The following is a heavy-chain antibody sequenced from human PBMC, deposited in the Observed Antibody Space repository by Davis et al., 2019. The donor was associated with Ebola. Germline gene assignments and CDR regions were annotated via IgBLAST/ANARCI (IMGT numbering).Heavy chain of an antibody. V-gene: IGHV3-23*01. CDR3: TLLQEHL. J-gene: IGHJ6*01. CDR2: ISGSGGST. Sequence: GESLKISCTDSVITFSSYAMTWVRQAPGKGLEWVSAISGSGGSTYYADSVKGRFTISRDNAKNSLYLRMNSLHQGPIGLPPGTLLQEHLWG. CDR1: VITFSSYA.